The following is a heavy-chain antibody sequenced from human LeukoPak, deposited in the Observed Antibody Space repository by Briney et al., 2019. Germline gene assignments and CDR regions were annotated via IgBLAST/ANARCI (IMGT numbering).Heavy chain of an antibody. V-gene: IGHV3-53*01. Sequence: GGSLRLSCAGSGFPSSSHGMSWVRQAPGKGLEWVAVIYSGGSTFYADSLKGRFTISRDYFNNTLYLQMNSLTVEDTAVYYCARESGLSSGFDQWGQGTLVTVSS. CDR1: GFPSSSHG. J-gene: IGHJ4*02. D-gene: IGHD3-22*01. CDR2: IYSGGST. CDR3: ARESGLSSGFDQ.